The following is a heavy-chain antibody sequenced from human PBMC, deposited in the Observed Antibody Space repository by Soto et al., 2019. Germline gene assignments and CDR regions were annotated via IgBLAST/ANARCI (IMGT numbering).Heavy chain of an antibody. V-gene: IGHV3-9*02. CDR2: ISSNSATI. Sequence: EVQLVESGGGLVQPGRSLRLSCVASGFIADDYAMHWVRQAPGKGLEWVSGISSNSATINYADSVKGRFTISRDNAKNPLFLQMTSLSPGDTAFYYCVKDMKWGGMTTIHYFDSWGQGTLVTVSS. D-gene: IGHD4-17*01. J-gene: IGHJ4*02. CDR3: VKDMKWGGMTTIHYFDS. CDR1: GFIADDYA.